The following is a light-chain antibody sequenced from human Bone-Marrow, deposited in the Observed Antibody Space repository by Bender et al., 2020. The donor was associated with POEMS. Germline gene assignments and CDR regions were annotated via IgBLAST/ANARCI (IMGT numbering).Light chain of an antibody. J-gene: IGLJ3*02. CDR1: SSNIGAHA. V-gene: IGLV1-44*01. CDR2: SSH. Sequence: QSVLTQPPSASGTPGQRVTISCSGGSSNIGAHAVNWYQHLPGTAPKLLIYSSHRRRSEVPDRFSGSRSGTSASLAISGLQSEDEADYYCAVWDDSLNGWVFGGGTKLTVL. CDR3: AVWDDSLNGWV.